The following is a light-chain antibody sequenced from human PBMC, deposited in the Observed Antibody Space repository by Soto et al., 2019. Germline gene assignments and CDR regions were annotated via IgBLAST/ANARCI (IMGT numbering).Light chain of an antibody. CDR2: AAS. V-gene: IGKV1-9*01. Sequence: DIQLTQSPSFLSASVGDRVTITCRASQGISSYLAWYQQKPGKAPNLLIYAASTLQTGVPSRFSGSGSGTDFTLTISSLQPEDFATYSCQQFNNYPRTFGQGTKVEIK. J-gene: IGKJ1*01. CDR1: QGISSY. CDR3: QQFNNYPRT.